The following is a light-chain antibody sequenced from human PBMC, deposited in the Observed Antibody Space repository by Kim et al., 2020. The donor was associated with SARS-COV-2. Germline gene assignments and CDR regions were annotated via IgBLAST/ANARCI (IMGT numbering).Light chain of an antibody. V-gene: IGLV1-40*01. CDR3: QSYDSSLV. J-gene: IGLJ2*01. Sequence: APGQRVTISCTGSSSNIGAGYDVHWYQQLPGTAPKLLIYGNSNRPSGVPDRFSGSKSGTSASLAITGLQAEGEADYYCQSYDSSLVFGGGTQLTVL. CDR2: GNS. CDR1: SSNIGAGYD.